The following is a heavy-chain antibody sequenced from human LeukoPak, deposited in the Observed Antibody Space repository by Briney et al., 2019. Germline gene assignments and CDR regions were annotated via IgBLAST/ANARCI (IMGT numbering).Heavy chain of an antibody. CDR3: ARDGDYYVYGMDV. Sequence: GGSLRLSCAASGFTFSSYWMSWVRQAPGKGLEWVANIKQDGSEKYYVDSVKGRFTISRDNAKNSLYLQMNSLRAEDTAVYYCARDGDYYVYGMDVWGQGTTVTVSS. CDR1: GFTFSSYW. D-gene: IGHD3-10*02. J-gene: IGHJ6*02. CDR2: IKQDGSEK. V-gene: IGHV3-7*01.